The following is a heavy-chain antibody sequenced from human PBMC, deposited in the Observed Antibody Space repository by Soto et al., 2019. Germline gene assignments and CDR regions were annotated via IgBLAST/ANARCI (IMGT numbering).Heavy chain of an antibody. CDR1: GGSISSSSYY. CDR3: ARRLYYDSSGFEGGGMDV. D-gene: IGHD3-22*01. CDR2: IYYSGST. Sequence: SETLSLTCTVSGGSISSSSYYWGWIRQPPGKGLEWIGSIYYSGSTYYNPSLKSRVTISVDTSKNQYYLKLSSVTAADSAVYYCARRLYYDSSGFEGGGMDVWGQGTTVT. V-gene: IGHV4-39*01. J-gene: IGHJ6*02.